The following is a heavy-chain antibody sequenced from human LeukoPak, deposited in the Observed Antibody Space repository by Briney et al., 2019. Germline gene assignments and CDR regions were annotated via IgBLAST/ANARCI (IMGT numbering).Heavy chain of an antibody. Sequence: GGSLRLSCAASGFTFSSYAMSWVRRAPGKGLEWVSAISGSGGSTYYADSVKGRFTISRDNSKNTLYLQMNSLRAEDTAVYYCAKLIVGATEYFDYWGQGTLVTVSS. CDR1: GFTFSSYA. CDR3: AKLIVGATEYFDY. J-gene: IGHJ4*02. V-gene: IGHV3-23*01. D-gene: IGHD1-26*01. CDR2: ISGSGGST.